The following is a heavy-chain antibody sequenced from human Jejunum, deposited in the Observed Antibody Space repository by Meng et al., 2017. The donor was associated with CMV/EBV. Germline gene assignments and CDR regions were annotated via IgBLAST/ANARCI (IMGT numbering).Heavy chain of an antibody. J-gene: IGHJ4*02. CDR3: ARGWALDY. CDR1: GDSVSSDNAA. D-gene: IGHD3-10*01. V-gene: IGHV6-1*01. Sequence: TGAISGDSVSSDNAAWNWIRQSPSRGLEWLGRTYHRSQWYTDYAISVQSRITINADTSKNQFSLHLNSVSPEDTAVYYCARGWALDYWGQGTLVTVSS. CDR2: TYHRSQWYT.